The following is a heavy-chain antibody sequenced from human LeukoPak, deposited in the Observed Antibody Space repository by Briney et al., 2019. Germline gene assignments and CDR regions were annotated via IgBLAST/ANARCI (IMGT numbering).Heavy chain of an antibody. Sequence: SETLSLTCAVYGGSFSGYYWSWIRQPPGKGLEWIGEINHSGSTNYNPSLKSRVTMSVDTSKNQFSLKLSSVPAADTAVYYCVRTTGGYDSSGYYHNWFDPWGQGTLVTVSS. V-gene: IGHV4-34*01. J-gene: IGHJ5*02. CDR2: INHSGST. CDR3: VRTTGGYDSSGYYHNWFDP. CDR1: GGSFSGYY. D-gene: IGHD3-22*01.